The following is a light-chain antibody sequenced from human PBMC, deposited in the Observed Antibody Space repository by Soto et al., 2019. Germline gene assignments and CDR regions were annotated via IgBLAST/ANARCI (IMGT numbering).Light chain of an antibody. V-gene: IGLV2-11*01. CDR1: SIDVGGYNY. J-gene: IGLJ3*02. CDR3: CSYAGSLWV. Sequence: QSVLTQPRSVSGSPGQSVTISCTGTSIDVGGYNYVSWYQQHPGKAPKLMIYDVSKRPSGVPDRFSGSKSGNTASLTISGLQAEDEADYYCCSYAGSLWVFGGGTKLTVL. CDR2: DVS.